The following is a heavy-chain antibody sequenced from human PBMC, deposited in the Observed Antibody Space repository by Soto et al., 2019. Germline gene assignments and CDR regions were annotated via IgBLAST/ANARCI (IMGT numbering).Heavy chain of an antibody. CDR3: AKGDRGFFDYYYGMDV. CDR1: GFTFSIYA. J-gene: IGHJ6*02. V-gene: IGHV3-23*01. Sequence: GSLRLSCAASGFTFSIYARSWVRQAPGKGLEWVSAISGGGGSTYYADSVKGRFIISRDNSKNTLFLQMSSLRADDTAVYYCAKGDRGFFDYYYGMDVWGQGTTVTVSS. CDR2: ISGGGGST. D-gene: IGHD3-3*01.